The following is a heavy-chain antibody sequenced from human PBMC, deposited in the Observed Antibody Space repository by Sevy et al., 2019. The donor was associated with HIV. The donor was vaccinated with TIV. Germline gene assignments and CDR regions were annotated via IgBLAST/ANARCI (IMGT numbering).Heavy chain of an antibody. Sequence: SETLSLTCTVSGGSITSLYWNWIRQPPGKGLEWVAIIYYNGHINYNPSLKSRVTSSLDTSKNQFSLRLSSVTAADTAMYYCAGENAWGRGYSWGQGTLVTVSS. D-gene: IGHD1-26*01. CDR3: AGENAWGRGYS. CDR1: GGSITSLY. CDR2: IYYNGHI. J-gene: IGHJ4*02. V-gene: IGHV4-59*08.